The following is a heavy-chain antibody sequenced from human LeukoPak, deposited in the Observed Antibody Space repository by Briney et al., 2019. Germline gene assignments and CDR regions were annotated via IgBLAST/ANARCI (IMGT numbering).Heavy chain of an antibody. CDR1: GYTFTSYD. CDR2: MSPNSGHT. CDR3: ARGGDGYNFVPLYYFDY. Sequence: ASVKVSCKASGYTFTSYDINWVRQVTGQGLEWMGWMSPNSGHTGYAQKFQGRVTITADESTSTAYMELSSLRSEDTAVYYCARGGDGYNFVPLYYFDYWGQGTLVTVSS. D-gene: IGHD5-24*01. V-gene: IGHV1-8*01. J-gene: IGHJ4*02.